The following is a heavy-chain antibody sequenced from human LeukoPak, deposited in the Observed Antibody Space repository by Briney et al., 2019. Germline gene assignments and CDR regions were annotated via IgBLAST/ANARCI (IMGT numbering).Heavy chain of an antibody. CDR2: ISSSSSYI. CDR3: ARAAMVRGVIPGY. V-gene: IGHV3-21*01. J-gene: IGHJ4*02. Sequence: GGSLRLSCAASGFTFSSYSMNWVRRAPGKGLEWVSSISSSSSYIYYADSVKGRFTISRDNAKNSLYLQMNSLRAEDTAVYYCARAAMVRGVIPGYWGQGTLATVSS. D-gene: IGHD3-10*01. CDR1: GFTFSSYS.